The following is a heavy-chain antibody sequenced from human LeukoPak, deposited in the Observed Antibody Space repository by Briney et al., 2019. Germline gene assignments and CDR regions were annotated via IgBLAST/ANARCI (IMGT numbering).Heavy chain of an antibody. J-gene: IGHJ4*02. D-gene: IGHD6-13*01. V-gene: IGHV1-2*02. Sequence: ASVKVSCKASGYTFTSYGISWVRQAPGQGLEWMGWINPNSGGTNYAQKFQGRVTMTRDTSISTAYMELSRLRSDDTAVYYCASSWEYSSSWPFDYWGQGTLVTVSS. CDR2: INPNSGGT. CDR1: GYTFTSYG. CDR3: ASSWEYSSSWPFDY.